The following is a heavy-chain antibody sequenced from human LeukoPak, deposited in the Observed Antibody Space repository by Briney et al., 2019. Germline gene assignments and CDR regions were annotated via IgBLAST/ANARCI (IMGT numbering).Heavy chain of an antibody. V-gene: IGHV1-2*02. Sequence: ASVKVSCKTSGYSENFYGITWVRQAPGQGLEWMGWINPNSGGTNYAQKFQGRVTMTRDTSISTAYMELSRLRSDDTAVYYCARDFRAAMVSDWFDPWGQGTLVTVSS. CDR2: INPNSGGT. CDR3: ARDFRAAMVSDWFDP. CDR1: GYSENFYG. D-gene: IGHD5-18*01. J-gene: IGHJ5*02.